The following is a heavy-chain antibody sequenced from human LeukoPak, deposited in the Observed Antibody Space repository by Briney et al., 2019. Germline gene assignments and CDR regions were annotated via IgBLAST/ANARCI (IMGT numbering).Heavy chain of an antibody. V-gene: IGHV3-7*01. CDR1: GFTFSSYW. CDR2: IKQDGSGK. CDR3: GRGKDYEFWSGYQAGFDY. J-gene: IGHJ4*02. Sequence: PGGSLRLSCAAFGFTFSSYWMSWVRQAPGKGLEGVANIKQDGSGKYYVDSVKGRFTISRDNAKNSLYLQMNSLRAEDTALYYCGRGKDYEFWSGYQAGFDYWGQGTLVTVSS. D-gene: IGHD3-3*01.